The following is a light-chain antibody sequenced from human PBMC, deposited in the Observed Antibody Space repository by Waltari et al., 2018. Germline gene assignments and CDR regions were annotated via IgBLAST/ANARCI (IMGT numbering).Light chain of an antibody. V-gene: IGLV4-69*01. CDR2: LRRDGSH. CDR3: QTWGTGIQV. CDR1: SGHSNFA. Sequence: QLVLTQSPSASASLGASVKLTCTLSSGHSNFAIAWHPQQPEKGPRYLMKLRRDGSHSKGDGIPDRFSGSRSGAERYLTISSLQSEDEADYYCQTWGTGIQVFGGGTKLTVL. J-gene: IGLJ2*01.